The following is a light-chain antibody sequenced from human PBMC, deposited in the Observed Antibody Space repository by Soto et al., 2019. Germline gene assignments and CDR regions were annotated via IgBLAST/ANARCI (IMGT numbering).Light chain of an antibody. J-gene: IGLJ1*01. CDR1: SSVVGGYDY. Sequence: QSVLTQPASVSGSPGQSITISCTGTSSVVGGYDYVSWYQQLPGKAPKLLIYDVNNRPSGVSHRFSGSKSGNTASLTISGLQAEDEADYYCSSYTGSSTFVFVTGTKVTVL. CDR3: SSYTGSSTFV. CDR2: DVN. V-gene: IGLV2-14*01.